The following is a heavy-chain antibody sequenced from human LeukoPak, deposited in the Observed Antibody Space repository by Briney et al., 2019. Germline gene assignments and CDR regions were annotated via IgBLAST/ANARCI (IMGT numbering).Heavy chain of an antibody. J-gene: IGHJ4*02. CDR2: INHSGST. CDR3: ARGRRGYSYGYDY. V-gene: IGHV4-34*01. D-gene: IGHD5-18*01. Sequence: SETLSLTCAVYGGSFSGYYWSWIRQPPGEGREGIGEINHSGSTNYNPSLKSRVTISVDTSKNQFSLKLSSVTAADTAVYYCARGRRGYSYGYDYWGQGTLVTVSS. CDR1: GGSFSGYY.